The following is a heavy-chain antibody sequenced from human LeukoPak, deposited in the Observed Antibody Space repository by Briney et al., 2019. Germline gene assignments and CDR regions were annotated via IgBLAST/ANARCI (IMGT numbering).Heavy chain of an antibody. Sequence: ASVKVSCKASGYTFTSYGISWVRQAPGQGLEWMGWISAYNGNTNYAQKLQGRVTMTTDTSTSTAYMELRSLRSDDTAVYYCAKEGLRSTTGGYFLDYWGQGTLVTVSS. CDR3: AKEGLRSTTGGYFLDY. V-gene: IGHV1-18*01. CDR2: ISAYNGNT. D-gene: IGHD7-27*01. J-gene: IGHJ4*02. CDR1: GYTFTSYG.